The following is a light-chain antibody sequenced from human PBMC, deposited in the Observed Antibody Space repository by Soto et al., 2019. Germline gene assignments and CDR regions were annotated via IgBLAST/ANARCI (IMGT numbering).Light chain of an antibody. J-gene: IGLJ2*01. CDR2: EVT. CDR1: NSDIGRFKY. Sequence: QSALTQPASVSGSPGQSITISCTGTNSDIGRFKYVSWHQQHPGKAPKLIIYEVTNRPSGVSDRFSGSKSGNTASLTISGLQAEDEADYYCSSYTSSSTLVVFGGGTKLTVL. CDR3: SSYTSSSTLVV. V-gene: IGLV2-14*01.